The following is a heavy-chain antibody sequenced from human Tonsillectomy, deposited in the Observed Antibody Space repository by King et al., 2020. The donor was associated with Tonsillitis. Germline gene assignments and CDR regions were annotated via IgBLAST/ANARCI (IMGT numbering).Heavy chain of an antibody. V-gene: IGHV1-18*01. D-gene: IGHD3-10*01. J-gene: IGHJ4*02. CDR3: ASGLVRGVILDSFDY. Sequence: VQLVESGAEVKKPGASVKVSCKASGYIFTSSDISWVRQAPGQGLEWMGWISAYNGHINYAQKLQGRVTMTTDTSTSTAYMELRSLRSDDTAVYYCASGLVRGVILDSFDYWGQGTLVTVSS. CDR1: GYIFTSSD. CDR2: ISAYNGHI.